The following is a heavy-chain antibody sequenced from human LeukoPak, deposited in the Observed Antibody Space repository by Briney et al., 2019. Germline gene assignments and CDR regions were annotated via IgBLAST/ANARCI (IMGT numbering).Heavy chain of an antibody. CDR3: ARVGGPNVLRFLRASWFDP. CDR1: GGSISSGGYY. D-gene: IGHD3-3*01. V-gene: IGHV4-31*03. Sequence: SETLSLTCTVSGGSISSGGYYWSWVRQHPGKDLEWIGYIYYSGSTYYNPSLKSRVTISVDTSKNQFSLKLSSVTAADTAVYYCARVGGPNVLRFLRASWFDPWRQGTLVTVSS. J-gene: IGHJ5*02. CDR2: IYYSGST.